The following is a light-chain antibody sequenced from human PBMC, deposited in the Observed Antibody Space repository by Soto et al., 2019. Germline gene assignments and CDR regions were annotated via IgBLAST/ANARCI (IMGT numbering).Light chain of an antibody. CDR2: DNN. V-gene: IGLV1-51*01. J-gene: IGLJ1*01. CDR3: GTWDSRLSAYV. Sequence: QPVLAQPPSVSAAPGQTVTISCSGSSSNIGNNCVSWYQQLTGTAPKLLIYDNNKRPSGIPDRFSGSKSGTSATLGITGLQAGDEDDYYCGTWDSRLSAYVFGTGTKLTVL. CDR1: SSNIGNNC.